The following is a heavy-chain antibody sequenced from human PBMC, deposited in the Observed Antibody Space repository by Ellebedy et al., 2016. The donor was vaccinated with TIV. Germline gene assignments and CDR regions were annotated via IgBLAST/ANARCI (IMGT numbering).Heavy chain of an antibody. Sequence: GESLKISCVASGFSFSSYWMTWVRQAPGKGLEWVANIKQDGSEKHYVDSVKGRFTISRDNAKNSVYLQMSSLRAEDTAVYYCARDPYNYYDSSGFYFWGQGTLVTVSS. D-gene: IGHD3-22*01. J-gene: IGHJ4*02. CDR1: GFSFSSYW. V-gene: IGHV3-7*04. CDR3: ARDPYNYYDSSGFYF. CDR2: IKQDGSEK.